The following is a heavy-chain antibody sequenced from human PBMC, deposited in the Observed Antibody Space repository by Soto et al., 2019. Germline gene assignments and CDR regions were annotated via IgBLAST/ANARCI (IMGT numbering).Heavy chain of an antibody. V-gene: IGHV3-30*18. J-gene: IGHJ6*02. CDR3: AKDTATAITSYYFYGMDV. CDR1: GFIFSTYG. D-gene: IGHD5-12*01. Sequence: QVQLVESGGGVVQPGRSLRLSCAASGFIFSTYGLHWVRQAPGKGLEWVAVISFDGRNKYYADSVRGRFAISRENSKNTLHLQMNSLRGEDTAVYSFAKDTATAITSYYFYGMDVWGQGTTVTVSS. CDR2: ISFDGRNK.